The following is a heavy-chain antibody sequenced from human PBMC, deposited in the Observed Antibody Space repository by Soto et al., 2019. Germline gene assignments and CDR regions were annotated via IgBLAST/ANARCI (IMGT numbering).Heavy chain of an antibody. CDR1: GFTFSDYY. CDR3: ASTGCSGGSCYSDYYYGMDV. Sequence: PGGSLRLSCAASGFTFSDYYMSWIRQAPGKGLEWVSYISSSGSTIYYADSVKGRFTISRDNAKNSLYLQMNSLRAEDTAVYYCASTGCSGGSCYSDYYYGMDVWGQGTTVTVSS. J-gene: IGHJ6*02. D-gene: IGHD2-15*01. CDR2: ISSSGSTI. V-gene: IGHV3-11*01.